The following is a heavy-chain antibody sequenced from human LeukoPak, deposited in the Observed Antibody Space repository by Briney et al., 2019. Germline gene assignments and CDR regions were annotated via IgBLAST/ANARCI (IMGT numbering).Heavy chain of an antibody. J-gene: IGHJ6*03. CDR3: ARENYDFWSGYYAPGDYYYYMDV. CDR2: IKQDGSEK. Sequence: GGSLRLSCAASGFTFSSYWMSWVRQAPGKGLEWVANIKQDGSEKYYVDSVKGRFTISRDNARNSLYLQMNSLRAEDTAVYYCARENYDFWSGYYAPGDYYYYMDVWGKGTTVTVSS. V-gene: IGHV3-7*01. D-gene: IGHD3-3*01. CDR1: GFTFSSYW.